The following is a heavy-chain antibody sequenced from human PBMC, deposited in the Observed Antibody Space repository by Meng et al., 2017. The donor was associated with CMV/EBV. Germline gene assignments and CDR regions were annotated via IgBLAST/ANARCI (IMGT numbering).Heavy chain of an antibody. J-gene: IGHJ4*02. V-gene: IGHV3-20*04. Sequence: GGSLRLSCAASGFTFDDYGMSWVRQAPGKGLEWVSGINWNGGSTGYADSVKGRFTISRDNAKNSLYLQMNSLRAEDTAVYYCARDELYYYDSSGYKFDYWGQGTLVTVSS. CDR2: INWNGGST. CDR1: GFTFDDYG. D-gene: IGHD3-22*01. CDR3: ARDELYYYDSSGYKFDY.